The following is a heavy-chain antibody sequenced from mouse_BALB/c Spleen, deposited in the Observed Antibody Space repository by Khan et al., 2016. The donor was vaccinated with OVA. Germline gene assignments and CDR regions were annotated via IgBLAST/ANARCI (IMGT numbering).Heavy chain of an antibody. J-gene: IGHJ4*01. V-gene: IGHV2-6-5*01. CDR1: GFSLTDYA. Sequence: QVQLKQSGPGLVAPSQSLSITCTVSGFSLTDYAVSWIRQPPGKGLEWLGVIWAGGSKNYNSVLKSRLSISKDNSKSQVFLTMNILQTDDTAMYYCAKDPHYCGLDYWGQGTSVTVSS. CDR2: IWAGGSK. CDR3: AKDPHYCGLDY.